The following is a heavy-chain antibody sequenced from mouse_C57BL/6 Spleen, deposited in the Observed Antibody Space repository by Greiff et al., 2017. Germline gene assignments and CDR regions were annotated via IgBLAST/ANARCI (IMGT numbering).Heavy chain of an antibody. D-gene: IGHD2-2*01. CDR2: ISDGGSYT. V-gene: IGHV5-4*01. Sequence: EVQVVESGGGLVKPGGSLKLSCAASGFTFSSYAMSWVRQTPEKRLEWVATISDGGSYTYYPDNVKGRFTISRDNAKNNLYLQMSHLKSEDTAMYYCARGGLRGYYCDYWGQGTTLTVSS. J-gene: IGHJ2*01. CDR3: ARGGLRGYYCDY. CDR1: GFTFSSYA.